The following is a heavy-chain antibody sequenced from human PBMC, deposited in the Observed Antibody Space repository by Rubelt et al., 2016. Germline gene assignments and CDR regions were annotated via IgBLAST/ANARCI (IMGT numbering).Heavy chain of an antibody. V-gene: IGHV4-59*01. J-gene: IGHJ3*01. CDR3: AGEDWGDGFHV. Sequence: QVQLQESGPGLVKPSETLSLTCTVSGGSISNYYWSWIRQPPGKGLEWIGYMYYRGNTNYNPSLKSRVTFSLDTSKNQFSLQLTSVTAVDTAMYYCAGEDWGDGFHVWGQGTVVTVSS. CDR1: GGSISNYY. D-gene: IGHD7-27*01. CDR2: MYYRGNT.